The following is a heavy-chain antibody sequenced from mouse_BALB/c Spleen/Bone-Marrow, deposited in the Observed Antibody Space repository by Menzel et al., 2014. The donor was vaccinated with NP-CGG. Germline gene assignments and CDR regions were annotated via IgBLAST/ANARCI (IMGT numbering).Heavy chain of an antibody. J-gene: IGHJ4*01. CDR3: ARDDGYYIRNAMDY. V-gene: IGHV5-17*02. CDR2: ISSGTSTI. Sequence: EVKFVESGGGLVQPGGSRKLSCAASGFTFSSFGMHWVRQAPERGLEWVAYISSGTSTIYYADTVKGRFTISRDNPKNTLFLQMTSLRSEDTAMYYCARDDGYYIRNAMDYWGQGTSVTVSS. CDR1: GFTFSSFG. D-gene: IGHD2-3*01.